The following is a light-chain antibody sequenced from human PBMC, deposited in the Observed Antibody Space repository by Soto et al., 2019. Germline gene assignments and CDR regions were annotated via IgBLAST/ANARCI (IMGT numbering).Light chain of an antibody. CDR2: DAS. J-gene: IGKJ1*01. CDR1: QGISSW. CDR3: QHYNSYSEA. Sequence: DIQMTQSPSSVSAAVGDRVTITCRASQGISSWLAWYQQKPGKAPKLLIYDASSLESGVPSRFSGSGSGTEFTLTISSLQPDDFATYYCQHYNSYSEAFGQGTKVDI. V-gene: IGKV1-5*01.